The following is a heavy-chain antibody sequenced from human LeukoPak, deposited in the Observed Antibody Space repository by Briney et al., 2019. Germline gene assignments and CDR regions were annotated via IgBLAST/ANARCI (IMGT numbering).Heavy chain of an antibody. V-gene: IGHV1-18*01. CDR2: ISAYNGNT. D-gene: IGHD3-3*01. CDR3: ARGLFSYYDFWSGYYRLGDY. Sequence: ASVKVSCKASGYTFTSYGISWVRQAPGQGLEWMGWISAYNGNTNYAQKFQGRVTMTRNTSISTAYMELSSLRSEDTAVYYCARGLFSYYDFWSGYYRLGDYWGQGTLVTVSS. J-gene: IGHJ4*02. CDR1: GYTFTSYG.